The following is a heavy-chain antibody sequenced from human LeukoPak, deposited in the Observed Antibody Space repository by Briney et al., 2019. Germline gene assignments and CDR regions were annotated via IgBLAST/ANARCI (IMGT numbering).Heavy chain of an antibody. Sequence: GGSLRLSCAASGFTFNTYAMSWVRQAPGKGLEWVSAISTGGVNTYYTDSVKSRFTISRDNSKNTLYLQMNSLRAEDTAVYSCAKEQMMYSSSPFDYWGQGTLVTVSA. J-gene: IGHJ4*02. D-gene: IGHD6-19*01. CDR3: AKEQMMYSSSPFDY. V-gene: IGHV3-23*01. CDR2: ISTGGVNT. CDR1: GFTFNTYA.